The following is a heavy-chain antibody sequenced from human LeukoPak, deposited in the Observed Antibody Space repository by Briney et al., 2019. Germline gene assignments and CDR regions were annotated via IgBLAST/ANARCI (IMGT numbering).Heavy chain of an antibody. CDR1: GYTFTSYD. D-gene: IGHD2-15*01. CDR3: ARLGWTNWFDP. J-gene: IGHJ5*02. Sequence: SVKVSCKASGYTFTSYDINWVRQAPGQGLEWMGGIIPIFGTANYAQKFQGRVTITADESTSTAYMELSSLRSEDTAVYYCARLGWTNWFDPWGQGTLVTVSS. V-gene: IGHV1-69*13. CDR2: IIPIFGTA.